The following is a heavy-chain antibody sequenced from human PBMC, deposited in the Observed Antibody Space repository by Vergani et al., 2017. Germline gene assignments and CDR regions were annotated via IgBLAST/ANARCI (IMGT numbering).Heavy chain of an antibody. V-gene: IGHV3-30-3*01. Sequence: QVQLVESGGGVVQPGRSLRLSCAASGFTFSSYAMHWVRQAPGKGLEWVAVISYDGSNKYYADSVKGRFTISRDNSKNTLYLQMNSLRAEDTAVYYCARDRGGLQELRRPYYFDYWGQGTLVTVSS. J-gene: IGHJ4*02. CDR2: ISYDGSNK. CDR3: ARDRGGLQELRRPYYFDY. D-gene: IGHD2-15*01. CDR1: GFTFSSYA.